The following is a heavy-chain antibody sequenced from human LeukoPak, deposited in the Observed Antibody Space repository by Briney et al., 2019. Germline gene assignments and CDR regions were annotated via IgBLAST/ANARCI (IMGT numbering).Heavy chain of an antibody. Sequence: SGPTLVKPTQTLTLTCTFSGFSLSTSGVGVGWIRQPPGKALEWLALIYWDDDKRYSPSPKSRLTITKDTSKNQVVLTMTNMDPVDTATYYCAHVDTAMVMLDYWGQGTLVTVSS. D-gene: IGHD5-18*01. V-gene: IGHV2-5*02. CDR2: IYWDDDK. CDR1: GFSLSTSGVG. J-gene: IGHJ4*02. CDR3: AHVDTAMVMLDY.